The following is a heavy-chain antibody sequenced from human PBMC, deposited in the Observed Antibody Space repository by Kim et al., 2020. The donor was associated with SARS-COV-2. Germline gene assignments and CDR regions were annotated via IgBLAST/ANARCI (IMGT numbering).Heavy chain of an antibody. CDR3: AKASCGCDCSSRPYFDY. CDR1: GLSITGNY. J-gene: IGHJ4*01. Sequence: GGSLRLSCAASGLSITGNYMAWVRQSPGRGLEWVSIIYRDGRTYYAESVKGRFVISRDKSKNTLYFEMTSLRSEDTAVYYCAKASCGCDCSSRPYFDYWG. V-gene: IGHV3-53*01. D-gene: IGHD2-21*02. CDR2: IYRDGRT.